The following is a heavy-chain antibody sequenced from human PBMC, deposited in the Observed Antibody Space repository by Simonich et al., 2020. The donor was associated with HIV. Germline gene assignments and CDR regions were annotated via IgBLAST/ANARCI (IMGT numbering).Heavy chain of an antibody. Sequence: QVQLQQWGAGLLKPSETLSLTCAVYGGSFSGYYWSWIRQPPGKELEWIGEINHSEITNYNSSLNSRATISVDKSKNQFSLKLSSVTAADTAIYYCARRDRELILYFDYWGQGNLVTVSS. CDR2: INHSEIT. CDR3: ARRDRELILYFDY. CDR1: GGSFSGYY. J-gene: IGHJ4*02. D-gene: IGHD3-3*01. V-gene: IGHV4-34*01.